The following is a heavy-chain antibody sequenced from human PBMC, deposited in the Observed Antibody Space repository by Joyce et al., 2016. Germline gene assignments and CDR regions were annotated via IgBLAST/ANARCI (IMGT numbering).Heavy chain of an antibody. D-gene: IGHD6-19*01. CDR3: ARGAVSGTSLDY. J-gene: IGHJ4*02. CDR1: GFTFSTYA. V-gene: IGHV3-30*04. CDR2: ISYYGINT. Sequence: QVQLVESGGGVVQPGRSLRLSCAVSGFTFSTYAFHWVRQSPGKGLGWVAVISYYGINTYYADSVKGRSTISRDNSKNTLYLQINSLKIEDTAMYYCARGAVSGTSLDYWGRGTLVTVSS.